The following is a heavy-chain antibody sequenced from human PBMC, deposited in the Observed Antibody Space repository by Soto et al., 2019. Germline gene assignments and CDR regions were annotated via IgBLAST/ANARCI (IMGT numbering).Heavy chain of an antibody. CDR1: GFTFSSYG. J-gene: IGHJ4*02. Sequence: GGSLRLSCAASGFTFSSYGMHWVRQAPGKGLEWVAAIWYDGSNKYYADSVKGRFTISRDNSKNTLYLQMNSLRAEDTAVYYCARDRELLVDHTLDYWGQGTLVTVSS. CDR2: IWYDGSNK. V-gene: IGHV3-33*01. CDR3: ARDRELLVDHTLDY. D-gene: IGHD1-26*01.